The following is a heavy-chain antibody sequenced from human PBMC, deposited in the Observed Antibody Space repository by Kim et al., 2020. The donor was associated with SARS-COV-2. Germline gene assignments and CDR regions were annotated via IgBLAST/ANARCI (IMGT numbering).Heavy chain of an antibody. CDR2: ISSSSSYI. D-gene: IGHD3-10*01. J-gene: IGHJ6*02. Sequence: GGSLRLSCAASGFTFSSYSMNWVRQAPGKGLEWVSSISSSSSYIYYADSVKGRFTISRDNAKNSLYLQMNSLRAEDTAVYYCARDWSTGSRLPPHGMDVWGQGTTVTVSS. CDR3: ARDWSTGSRLPPHGMDV. CDR1: GFTFSSYS. V-gene: IGHV3-21*01.